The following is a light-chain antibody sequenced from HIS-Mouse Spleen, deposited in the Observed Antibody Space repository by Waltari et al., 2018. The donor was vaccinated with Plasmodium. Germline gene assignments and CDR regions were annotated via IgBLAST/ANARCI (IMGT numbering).Light chain of an antibody. Sequence: QSALTQPASVSWSPGPSITISCTVSRIDVRSYHLFSWYQQHPGKAPKLMIYEGSKRPSGVSNRFSGSKSGNTASLTISGLQAEDEADYYCCSYAGSSTNWVFGGGTKLTVL. V-gene: IGLV2-23*01. CDR3: CSYAGSSTNWV. CDR2: EGS. CDR1: RIDVRSYHL. J-gene: IGLJ3*02.